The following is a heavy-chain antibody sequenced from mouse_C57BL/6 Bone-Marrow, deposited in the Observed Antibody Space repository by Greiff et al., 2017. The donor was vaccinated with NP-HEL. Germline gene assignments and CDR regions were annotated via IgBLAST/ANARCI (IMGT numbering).Heavy chain of an antibody. J-gene: IGHJ3*01. CDR2: IHPNSGST. V-gene: IGHV1-64*01. Sequence: QVQLQQPGAELVKPGASVKLSCKASGYTFTSYWMHWVKQRPGQGLEWIGMIHPNSGSTNYNEKFKSKATLTVDKSSSTAYMQLSSLTSEDSAVYYCASPLTGTPAWFAYWGQGTLVTVSA. CDR1: GYTFTSYW. D-gene: IGHD4-1*01. CDR3: ASPLTGTPAWFAY.